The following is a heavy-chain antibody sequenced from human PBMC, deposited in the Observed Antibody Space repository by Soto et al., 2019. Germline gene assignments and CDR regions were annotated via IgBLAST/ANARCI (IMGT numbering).Heavy chain of an antibody. D-gene: IGHD1-26*01. J-gene: IGHJ5*02. Sequence: GSLRLSCVASGFPFSNYAMTWVRQAPGKGLEWVSALSGSGVNTYYADSVMGRFTISRDNSKNTVYLQMNSLRAEDTAVYYCARAYSGTYKDCFDPWGQGTLVTVSS. CDR3: ARAYSGTYKDCFDP. CDR2: LSGSGVNT. V-gene: IGHV3-23*01. CDR1: GFPFSNYA.